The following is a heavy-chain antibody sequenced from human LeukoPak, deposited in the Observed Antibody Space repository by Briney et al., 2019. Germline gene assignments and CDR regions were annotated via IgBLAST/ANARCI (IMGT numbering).Heavy chain of an antibody. CDR2: ISGSGDNT. CDR3: AKGSYYDTSGSFYFDY. J-gene: IGHJ4*02. CDR1: GFTFSSNA. D-gene: IGHD3-22*01. V-gene: IGHV3-23*01. Sequence: GGSLRLSCAASGFTFSSNAMSWVRQAPGKGLEWVSGISGSGDNTYYADSVKGRFTISRDNSKNTLYVQVNSLGTEDPAAYYCAKGSYYDTSGSFYFDYWGQGTLVPVSS.